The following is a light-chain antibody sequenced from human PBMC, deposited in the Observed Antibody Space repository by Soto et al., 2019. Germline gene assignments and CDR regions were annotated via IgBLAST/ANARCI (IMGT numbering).Light chain of an antibody. CDR1: QSLSGSY. Sequence: EILMTQSPDTLSVSPGERDPLSCRASQSLSGSYLAWYQQKPGQAPRLLIYAASSRATGIPGRFSGSGSGTDFTLTISRLEPEDFAVYYCQQYGRSPTTFGQGTKVDI. CDR2: AAS. CDR3: QQYGRSPTT. J-gene: IGKJ1*01. V-gene: IGKV3-20*01.